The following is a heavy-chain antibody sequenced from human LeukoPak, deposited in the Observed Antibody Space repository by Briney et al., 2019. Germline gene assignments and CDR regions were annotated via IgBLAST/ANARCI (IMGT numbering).Heavy chain of an antibody. CDR2: ISSSSSYI. D-gene: IGHD6-13*01. CDR1: GFTFSSYS. J-gene: IGHJ4*02. Sequence: GGSLRLSCAASGFTFSSYSMNWVRQAPGKGLEWVSSISSSSSYIYYADSVKGRFTISRDNAKNSLYLQMNSLRAEDTAVYYCARVRNLVAAAGTRWSPFDYWGQGTLVTVSS. CDR3: ARVRNLVAAAGTRWSPFDY. V-gene: IGHV3-21*01.